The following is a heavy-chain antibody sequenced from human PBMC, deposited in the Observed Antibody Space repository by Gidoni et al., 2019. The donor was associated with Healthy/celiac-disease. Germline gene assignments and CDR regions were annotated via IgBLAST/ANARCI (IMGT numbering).Heavy chain of an antibody. CDR2: ISSSGSTI. CDR1: GFTFSSYE. D-gene: IGHD4-17*01. J-gene: IGHJ6*02. CDR3: ARDPGPHNDYGDYFV. Sequence: EVQLVESGGGLVQPGGSLRLSCAASGFTFSSYEMNWVRQAPGKGLEWVSYISSSGSTIDYADSVKGRFTISRDNAKNSLYLQMNSLRAEDTAVYYCARDPGPHNDYGDYFVWGQGTTVTVSS. V-gene: IGHV3-48*03.